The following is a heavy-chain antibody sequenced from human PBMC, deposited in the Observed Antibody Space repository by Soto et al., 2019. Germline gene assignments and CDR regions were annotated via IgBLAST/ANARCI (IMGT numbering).Heavy chain of an antibody. Sequence: GGSLRLSCAASGFTFSSYAMSWVRQAPGKGLEWVSAISGSGGSTYYADSVKGRFTISRDNSKNTLYLQMNSLRAEDTAVYYCAISTTGTTGAFDIWGQGTMVTVSS. CDR3: AISTTGTTGAFDI. D-gene: IGHD1-1*01. V-gene: IGHV3-23*01. J-gene: IGHJ3*02. CDR2: ISGSGGST. CDR1: GFTFSSYA.